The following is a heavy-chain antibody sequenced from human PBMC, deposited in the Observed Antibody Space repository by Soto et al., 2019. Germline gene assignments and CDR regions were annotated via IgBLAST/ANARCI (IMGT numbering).Heavy chain of an antibody. Sequence: GGSLRLSCVGSGCTFSTYSINWVRQAPGKGLEWVSSISSRSDIYYADSVKGRFTISRDNAKNSVSLQMNSLRAEDTAVYYCAREYTAWPLAYGLDVWGQGTTVTVSS. CDR1: GCTFSTYS. V-gene: IGHV3-21*01. CDR3: AREYTAWPLAYGLDV. D-gene: IGHD2-2*02. CDR2: ISSRSDI. J-gene: IGHJ6*02.